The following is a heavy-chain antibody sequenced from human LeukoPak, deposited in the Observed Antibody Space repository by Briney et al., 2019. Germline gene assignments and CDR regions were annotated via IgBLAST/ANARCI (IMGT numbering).Heavy chain of an antibody. J-gene: IGHJ6*03. D-gene: IGHD6-6*01. V-gene: IGHV3-23*01. CDR1: GFTFSSYA. CDR3: AKRSIAARRNYYYMDV. Sequence: GGSLRLSCAASGFTFSSYAMSWVRQAPGKGLEWVSAISGSGGSTYYADSVKGRFTISRDNSKNTLYLQVNSLRAEDTAVYYCAKRSIAARRNYYYMDVWGKGTTVTVSS. CDR2: ISGSGGST.